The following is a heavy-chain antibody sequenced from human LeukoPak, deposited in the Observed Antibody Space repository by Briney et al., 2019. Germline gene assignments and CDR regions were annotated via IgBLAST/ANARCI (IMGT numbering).Heavy chain of an antibody. CDR3: ARFYGSGSYLIGYYYYGMDV. CDR1: GGTFSSYA. Sequence: SVKVSCKASGGTFSSYAISWVRQAPGQGPEWMGGIIPIFGTANYAQKFQGRVTITADESTSTAYMELSSLRSEDAAVYYCARFYGSGSYLIGYYYYGMDVWGQGTTVTVSS. J-gene: IGHJ6*02. V-gene: IGHV1-69*13. D-gene: IGHD3-10*01. CDR2: IIPIFGTA.